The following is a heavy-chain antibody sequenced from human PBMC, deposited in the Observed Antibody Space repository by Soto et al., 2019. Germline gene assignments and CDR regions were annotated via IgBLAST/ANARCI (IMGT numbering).Heavy chain of an antibody. V-gene: IGHV3-30*18. J-gene: IGHJ6*02. CDR2: VSYDGNHK. CDR3: AKDVAQQLVLNYGIDV. Sequence: QVQLVESGGGVIQPGTSLSLSCGSSGFTFRSFGMYWVRQAPGKGLEWVAVVSYDGNHKYYADSVKGRFTVSRDNAKNMLYLQMNSLTGEATAVYYCAKDVAQQLVLNYGIDVWGQGTTVTVSS. D-gene: IGHD6-13*01. CDR1: GFTFRSFG.